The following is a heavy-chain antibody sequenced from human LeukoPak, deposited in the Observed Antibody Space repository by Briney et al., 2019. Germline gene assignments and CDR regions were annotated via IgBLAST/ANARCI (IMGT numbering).Heavy chain of an antibody. D-gene: IGHD5-18*01. CDR3: ARDWPARGYSYDYYFDY. J-gene: IGHJ4*02. CDR2: INPHSGGT. CDR1: GYTFTGYY. Sequence: GASVKVSCKAFGYTFTGYYIHWVRQAPGQGLEWMGWINPHSGGTNYAQKFQGRVTMTRDTSISTAYMELSRLTSDDTAVFYCARDWPARGYSYDYYFDYWGQGTLVTVSS. V-gene: IGHV1-2*02.